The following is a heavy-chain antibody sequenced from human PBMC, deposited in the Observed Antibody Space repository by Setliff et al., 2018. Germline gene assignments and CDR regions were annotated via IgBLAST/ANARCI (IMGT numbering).Heavy chain of an antibody. D-gene: IGHD3-3*01. V-gene: IGHV4-34*01. CDR3: ARRETYYNFWSGYYAY. J-gene: IGHJ4*02. CDR1: GGSFSGYY. CDR2: INHRGST. Sequence: PSETLSLTCAVYGGSFSGYYWSWIRQPPGKGLEWIGEINHRGSTNYNPSLKSRVSISVDTSKNQFSLKLSSVTAADTAVYYCARRETYYNFWSGYYAYWGQGTLVTVSS.